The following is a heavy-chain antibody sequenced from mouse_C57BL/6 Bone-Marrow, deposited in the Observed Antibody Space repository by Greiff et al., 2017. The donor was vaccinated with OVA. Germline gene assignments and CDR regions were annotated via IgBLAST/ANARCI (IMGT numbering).Heavy chain of an antibody. Sequence: VQLMESGPGLVQPSQSLSITCTVSGFSLTSYGVHWVRQSPGKGLEWLGVIWSGGSTDYNAAFISRLSISKDNSKSQVFFKMNSLQADDTAIYYCARKGLRRDYYAMDYWGQGTSVTVSS. D-gene: IGHD2-4*01. CDR3: ARKGLRRDYYAMDY. CDR2: IWSGGST. V-gene: IGHV2-2*01. CDR1: GFSLTSYG. J-gene: IGHJ4*01.